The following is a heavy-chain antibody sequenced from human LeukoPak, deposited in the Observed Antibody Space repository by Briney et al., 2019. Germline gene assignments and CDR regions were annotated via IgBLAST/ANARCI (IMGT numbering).Heavy chain of an antibody. CDR1: GGSTSSGSYY. J-gene: IGHJ4*02. Sequence: SETLSLTCTLTGGSTSSGSYYWTWIRQPAGKGLEWIGRIYTSGSTNYNPSLKSRVTISVDTSKNQFSLKLSSVTAAGTAVYYCARHGSNVLLWLGELPYYYDYWGQGTLVTVSS. V-gene: IGHV4-61*02. CDR3: ARHGSNVLLWLGELPYYYDY. CDR2: IYTSGST. D-gene: IGHD3-10*01.